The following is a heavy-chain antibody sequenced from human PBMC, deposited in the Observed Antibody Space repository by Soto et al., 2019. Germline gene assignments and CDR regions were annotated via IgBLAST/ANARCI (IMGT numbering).Heavy chain of an antibody. CDR2: IYYSGST. CDR3: ARGWSAGTTPWFDP. Sequence: QVQLQESGPGLVKPSQTLSLTCTVSGGSISSGGYYWSWIRQHPGKGLEWIGYIYYSGSTYYNPSLKSRVTISVDTSKNQFSLKLSSVTAADTAVYYCARGWSAGTTPWFDPWGPGTLVTVSS. CDR1: GGSISSGGYY. D-gene: IGHD1-7*01. V-gene: IGHV4-31*03. J-gene: IGHJ5*02.